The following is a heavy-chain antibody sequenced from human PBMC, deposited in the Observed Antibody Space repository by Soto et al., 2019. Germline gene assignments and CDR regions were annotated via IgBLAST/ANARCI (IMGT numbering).Heavy chain of an antibody. J-gene: IGHJ3*02. Sequence: EVQLLESGGGLVQPGGSLRLSCAASGFTFSSYAMSWVRQAPGKGLEWVSASSGSGGTTYYADSVKGRFTFSRDNSKNTLYLQMNSLRAEDTAVYYCEKTANGWFSAFDSWGQGTMVTVSS. V-gene: IGHV3-23*01. D-gene: IGHD6-19*01. CDR3: EKTANGWFSAFDS. CDR1: GFTFSSYA. CDR2: SSGSGGTT.